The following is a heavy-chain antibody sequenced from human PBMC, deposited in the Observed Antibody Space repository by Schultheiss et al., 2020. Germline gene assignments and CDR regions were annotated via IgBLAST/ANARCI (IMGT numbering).Heavy chain of an antibody. V-gene: IGHV4-59*01. CDR3: ARGRKGGYGMDV. Sequence: SETLSLTCAVSGGSFSSYYWNWIRQTPGKGLEWIGYITYSGSTNHNPSLKSRVTISIDTSNKHFSLKLTSVTAADTAVYYCARGRKGGYGMDVWGQGTTVTVSS. J-gene: IGHJ6*02. CDR2: ITYSGST. CDR1: GGSFSSYY.